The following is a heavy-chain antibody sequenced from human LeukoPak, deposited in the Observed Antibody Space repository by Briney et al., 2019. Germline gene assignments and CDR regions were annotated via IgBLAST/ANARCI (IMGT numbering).Heavy chain of an antibody. CDR3: ARDIGESHYYYYYMDV. CDR1: GYTFTGYY. V-gene: IGHV1-2*02. Sequence: SVKVSCKASGYTFTGYYMHWVRQAPGQGLEWMGWINPNSGGTNYAQKFQGRVTMTRDTSISTAYMELSRLRSDDTAVYYCARDIGESHYYYYYMDVWGKGTTVTISS. J-gene: IGHJ6*03. D-gene: IGHD3-10*01. CDR2: INPNSGGT.